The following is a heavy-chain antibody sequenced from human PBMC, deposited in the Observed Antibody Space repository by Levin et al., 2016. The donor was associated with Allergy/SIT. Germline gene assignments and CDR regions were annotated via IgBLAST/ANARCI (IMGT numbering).Heavy chain of an antibody. CDR1: GFTFSNYA. J-gene: IGHJ4*02. V-gene: IGHV3-23*01. D-gene: IGHD5-12*01. Sequence: GESLKISCAASGFTFSNYAMTWVRQAPGEGLEWVSTISASGDRTYYTDSVKGRFAISRDNTNNTVYLHLNSLRAEDTAVYYCANDYDSLDYWGQGTQVTVSA. CDR3: ANDYDSLDY. CDR2: ISASGDRT.